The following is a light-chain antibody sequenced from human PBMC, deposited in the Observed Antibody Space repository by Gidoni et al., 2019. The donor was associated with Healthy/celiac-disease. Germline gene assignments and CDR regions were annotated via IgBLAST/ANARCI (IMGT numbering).Light chain of an antibody. CDR3: SSYAGSNNWV. J-gene: IGLJ3*02. Sequence: QSALTQPPSASGSPGHSVTISCTGTSSDVGAYKYASWYHQHPGKVPKLMIYEVSKRPSGVPGRFSGSKSGNTASLTVSGLQAEDEADYYCSSYAGSNNWVFGGGTKVTVL. V-gene: IGLV2-8*01. CDR2: EVS. CDR1: SSDVGAYKY.